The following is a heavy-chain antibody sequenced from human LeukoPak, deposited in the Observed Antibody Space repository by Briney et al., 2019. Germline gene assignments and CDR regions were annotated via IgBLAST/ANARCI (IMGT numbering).Heavy chain of an antibody. Sequence: GSLRLSCAASGFTFSSYSMNWVRQAPGKGLEWVSSISSSSSYIYYADSVKGRFTISRDNAKNSLYLQMNSLRAEDTAVYYCARGDLSTPGTPDYWGQGTLVTVSS. J-gene: IGHJ4*02. CDR3: ARGDLSTPGTPDY. V-gene: IGHV3-21*01. D-gene: IGHD6-13*01. CDR2: ISSSSSYI. CDR1: GFTFSSYS.